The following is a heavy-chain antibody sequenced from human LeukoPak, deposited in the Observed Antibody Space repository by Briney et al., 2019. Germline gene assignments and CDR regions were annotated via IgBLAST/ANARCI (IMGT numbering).Heavy chain of an antibody. Sequence: GGSLRLPCTPFVFTLRTNYTGGVGRAPEKGLVGVSVIYSGGRTYYVDSVKGRFTISRDNTKNTLYLQMSSLRAEDTAVYYCAREPGFGGYEPFDYWGQGTLVTVSS. D-gene: IGHD5-12*01. V-gene: IGHV3-53*05. CDR1: VFTLRTNY. CDR2: IYSGGRT. CDR3: AREPGFGGYEPFDY. J-gene: IGHJ4*02.